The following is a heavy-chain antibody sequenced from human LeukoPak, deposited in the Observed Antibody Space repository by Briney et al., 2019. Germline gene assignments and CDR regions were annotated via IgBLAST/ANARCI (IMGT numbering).Heavy chain of an antibody. D-gene: IGHD2-2*01. CDR1: GYSFTNYP. CDR2: INGGNGNT. V-gene: IGHV1-3*01. J-gene: IGHJ6*02. CDR3: ARGLPVVPAANPYYYGMDV. Sequence: ASVKVSCKTSGYSFTNYPMHWVREAPGQRLEWMGWINGGNGNTKYSQKFQGRVTITRDTSANTAYMELSSLRSEDTAVYYCARGLPVVPAANPYYYGMDVWGQGSTVTVSS.